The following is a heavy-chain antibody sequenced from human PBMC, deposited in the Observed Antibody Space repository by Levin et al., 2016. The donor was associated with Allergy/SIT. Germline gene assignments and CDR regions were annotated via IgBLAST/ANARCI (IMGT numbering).Heavy chain of an antibody. V-gene: IGHV3-23*01. CDR2: ISRSADTT. J-gene: IGHJ5*02. CDR3: AKAYYGDFFNWFDP. Sequence: GESLKISCAASAFTFSSYAMSWVRQAPGKGLEWVSAISRSADTTYYADSVQGRFTVSRDNSKSTLYLQMNSLRAEDTAMYYCAKAYYGDFFNWFDPWGQGTLVTVSS. CDR1: AFTFSSYA. D-gene: IGHD4-17*01.